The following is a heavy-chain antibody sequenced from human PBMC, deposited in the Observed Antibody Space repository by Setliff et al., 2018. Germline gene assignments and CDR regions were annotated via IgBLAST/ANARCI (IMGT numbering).Heavy chain of an antibody. J-gene: IGHJ6*03. CDR3: ARNAITGTTRKYYYYMDV. CDR2: IVPVLNTV. CDR1: EGTFSSSS. Sequence: GASVKVSCKTSEGTFSSSSINWVRQAPGLGPEWMGAIVPVLNTVNYAPNFQGRVTITADDSTTTVHMELSSLTSADTAVYYCARNAITGTTRKYYYYMDVWGKGTTVTVSS. D-gene: IGHD1-7*01. V-gene: IGHV1-69*13.